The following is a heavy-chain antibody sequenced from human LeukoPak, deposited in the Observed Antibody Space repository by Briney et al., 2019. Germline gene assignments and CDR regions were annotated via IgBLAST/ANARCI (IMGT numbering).Heavy chain of an antibody. V-gene: IGHV4-31*03. D-gene: IGHD3-10*01. J-gene: IGHJ6*02. CDR3: AGSEAPITPPPYGMGV. CDR2: IYSSGNT. Sequence: PSETLSLTCTLSGDSISSGSYCWNWFRQHPGKGLEWIGYIYSSGNTFYNPSLKSRVVISVDTSNNQFSLRLSSVTAADTALYYCAGSEAPITPPPYGMGVWGQGTKVTVSS. CDR1: GDSISSGSYC.